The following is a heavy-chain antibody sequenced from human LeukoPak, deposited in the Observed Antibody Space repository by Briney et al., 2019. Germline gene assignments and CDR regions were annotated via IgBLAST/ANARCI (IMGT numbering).Heavy chain of an antibody. D-gene: IGHD2/OR15-2a*01. CDR1: GGSISSYY. V-gene: IGHV4-59*12. CDR2: IYYSGST. CDR3: ARELLGIGYGTDV. Sequence: PSETLSLTCTVSGGSISSYYWSWIRQPPGKGLEWIGYIYYSGSTNYNPSLKSRVAISVDTSKNQFSLKLSSVTAADTAVYYCARELLGIGYGTDVWGQGTTVTVSS. J-gene: IGHJ6*02.